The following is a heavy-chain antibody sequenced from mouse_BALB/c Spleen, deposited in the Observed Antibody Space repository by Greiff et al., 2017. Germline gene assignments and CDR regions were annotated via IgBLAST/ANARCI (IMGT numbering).Heavy chain of an antibody. CDR1: GFTFSSYY. D-gene: IGHD2-14*01. CDR2: INSNGGST. V-gene: IGHV5-6-2*01. J-gene: IGHJ1*01. Sequence: EVKLMESGGGLVKLGGSLKLSCAASGFTFSSYYMSWVRQTPEKRLELVAAINSNGGSTYYPDTVKGRFTISRDNAKNTLYLQMSSLKSEDTALYYCARGGYRYDVRYFDVWGAGTTVTVSS. CDR3: ARGGYRYDVRYFDV.